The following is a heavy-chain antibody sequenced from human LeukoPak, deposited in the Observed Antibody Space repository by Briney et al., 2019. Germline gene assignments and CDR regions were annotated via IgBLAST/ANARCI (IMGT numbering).Heavy chain of an antibody. J-gene: IGHJ6*03. Sequence: SETLSLTCAAYGGSFSGYYWSWIRQPPGKGLEWIGEINHSGSTNYNPSLKSRVTISVDTSKNQFSLKLSSVTAADTAVYYCARAKYCSSTSCYKEYYYYYYYMDVWGKGTTVTVSS. V-gene: IGHV4-34*01. CDR1: GGSFSGYY. CDR3: ARAKYCSSTSCYKEYYYYYYYMDV. CDR2: INHSGST. D-gene: IGHD2-2*02.